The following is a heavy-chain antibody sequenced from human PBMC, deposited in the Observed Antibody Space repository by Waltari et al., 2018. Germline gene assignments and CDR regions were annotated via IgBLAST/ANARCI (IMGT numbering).Heavy chain of an antibody. D-gene: IGHD3-10*01. CDR2: ISRNSGSI. CDR1: GFTFDVYA. CDR3: AKDAASMVRGEFDY. Sequence: EVQLVESGGGLVQPGRSLRLSCAASGFTFDVYAILWARQAPGKGLEWVSGISRNSGSIGYADSVKGRFTISRDNAKNSLYLQMNSLRAEDTALYYCAKDAASMVRGEFDYWGQGTLVTVSS. J-gene: IGHJ4*02. V-gene: IGHV3-9*01.